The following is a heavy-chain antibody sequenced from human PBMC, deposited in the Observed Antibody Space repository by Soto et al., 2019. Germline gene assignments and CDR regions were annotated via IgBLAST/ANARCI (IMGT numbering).Heavy chain of an antibody. CDR2: IYHSGST. CDR1: WGYSRGRGW. V-gene: IGHV4-4*02. CDR3: VYSSSARYYYYYGMDV. J-gene: IGHJ6*02. Sequence: SETLCLPRGVSWGYSRGRGWWSLIRKTPGKGLEWIGEIYHSGSTNYNPSLKSRVTISVDKSKNQFSLKLSSVTAADTAVYYCVYSSSARYYYYYGMDVWGQGTTVTVSS. D-gene: IGHD6-6*01.